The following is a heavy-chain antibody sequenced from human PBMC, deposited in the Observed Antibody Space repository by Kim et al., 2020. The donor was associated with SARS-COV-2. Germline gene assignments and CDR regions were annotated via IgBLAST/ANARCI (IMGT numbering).Heavy chain of an antibody. CDR1: GFTFSDHY. V-gene: IGHV3-72*01. J-gene: IGHJ6*02. CDR3: ARGSSSVYSQYYHGLDG. CDR2: IRNKPCSYAT. D-gene: IGHD3-22*01. Sequence: GGSLRLSCAASGFTFSDHYMDWVRQTAGKGLEWVARIRNKPCSYATEYAASVKGRFIIARDDSRTSLYLQMNSLRTEATALYYCARGSSSVYSQYYHGLDGWGQGTTVTVSS.